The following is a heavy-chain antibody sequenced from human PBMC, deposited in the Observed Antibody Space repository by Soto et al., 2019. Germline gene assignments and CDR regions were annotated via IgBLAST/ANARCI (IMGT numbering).Heavy chain of an antibody. CDR3: ARDPYDSESYYYYGMDV. Sequence: QVQLVESGGGVVQTGRSLRLSCAASGFTFSSYAMHWVRQAPGKGLEWVAVISYDGSNKYYADSVKGRFTISRDNSKNTLYLQMNSLRAEDTAVYYCARDPYDSESYYYYGMDVWGQGTTVTVSS. CDR2: ISYDGSNK. J-gene: IGHJ6*02. V-gene: IGHV3-30-3*01. D-gene: IGHD3-3*01. CDR1: GFTFSSYA.